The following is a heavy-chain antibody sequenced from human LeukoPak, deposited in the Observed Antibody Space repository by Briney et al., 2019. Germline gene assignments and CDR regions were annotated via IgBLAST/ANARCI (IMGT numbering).Heavy chain of an antibody. J-gene: IGHJ6*02. Sequence: SETLSLTCTVSGGSVSSGSYYWRWIWQPPGKGLEWIGYIYYSGSTNYNPSLKSRVTISVDTSKNQFSLKLSSVTAADTAVYYCARESTTIFGVVTSYYYGMDVWGQGTTVTVSS. D-gene: IGHD3-3*01. CDR2: IYYSGST. V-gene: IGHV4-61*01. CDR1: GGSVSSGSYY. CDR3: ARESTTIFGVVTSYYYGMDV.